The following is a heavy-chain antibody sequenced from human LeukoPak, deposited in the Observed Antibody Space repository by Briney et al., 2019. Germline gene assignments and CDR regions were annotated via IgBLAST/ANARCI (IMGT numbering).Heavy chain of an antibody. Sequence: SETLSLTCTVSGGSISSYYWSWIRQPPGKGLEWIGYIYYSGSTNYNPSLKSRVTISVDTSKNQFSQKLSSVTAADTAVYYCARGIAAPHFDYWGQGTLVTVSS. J-gene: IGHJ4*02. D-gene: IGHD6-13*01. CDR1: GGSISSYY. V-gene: IGHV4-59*01. CDR3: ARGIAAPHFDY. CDR2: IYYSGST.